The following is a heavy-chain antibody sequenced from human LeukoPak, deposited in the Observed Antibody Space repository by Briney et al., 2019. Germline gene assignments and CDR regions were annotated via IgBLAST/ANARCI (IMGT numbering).Heavy chain of an antibody. J-gene: IGHJ4*02. CDR3: ARDPEYYYDSSANGDY. CDR1: GYTFTSYD. D-gene: IGHD3-22*01. Sequence: ASVKVSCKASGYTFTSYDINWVRQATGQGLEWMGWMNPNSGGTNYAQKFQGRVTMTRDTSISTAYMELSRLRSDDTAVYYCARDPEYYYDSSANGDYWGQGTLVTVSS. CDR2: MNPNSGGT. V-gene: IGHV1-2*02.